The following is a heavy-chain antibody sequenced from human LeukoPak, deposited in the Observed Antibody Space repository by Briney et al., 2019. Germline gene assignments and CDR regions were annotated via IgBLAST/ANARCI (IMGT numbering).Heavy chain of an antibody. CDR2: ISSSSSYI. V-gene: IGHV3-21*01. CDR3: AKGGKWDVTPFDY. J-gene: IGHJ4*02. D-gene: IGHD1-26*01. CDR1: GFTFSSYS. Sequence: GGSLRLSCAASGFTFSSYSMNWVRQAPGKGLEWVSSISSSSSYIYYADSVKGRFTISRDNAKNSLYLQMNSLRAEDTAVYYCAKGGKWDVTPFDYWGQGTLVTVSS.